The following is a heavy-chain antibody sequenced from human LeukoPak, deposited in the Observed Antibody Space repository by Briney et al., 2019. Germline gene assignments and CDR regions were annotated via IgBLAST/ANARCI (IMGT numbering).Heavy chain of an antibody. CDR1: GGSISSYY. D-gene: IGHD1-7*01. CDR2: IYYSGST. Sequence: SETLSLICTVSGGSISSYYWSWIRQPPGKGLEWIGYIYYSGSTKYNPSLKSRVTISVDASKTQFSLKLNSVTAADTAVYYCARGSRELYYFDYWGPGTLVTVSS. J-gene: IGHJ4*02. CDR3: ARGSRELYYFDY. V-gene: IGHV4-59*01.